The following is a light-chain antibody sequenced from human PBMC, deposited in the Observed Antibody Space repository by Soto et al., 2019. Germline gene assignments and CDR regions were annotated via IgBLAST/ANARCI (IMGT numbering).Light chain of an antibody. CDR2: SAS. CDR3: PQYNMLPIT. Sequence: EVGMTQCSVTLSVSSGEIATLSFPACQSFNNNVAWYQQILCHTPRLLIYSASIGATGTPARFSGSGSGSDFTLTISSLQSEDFAIYYCPQYNMLPITFGQRARLEIK. J-gene: IGKJ5*01. V-gene: IGKV3-15*01. CDR1: QSFNNN.